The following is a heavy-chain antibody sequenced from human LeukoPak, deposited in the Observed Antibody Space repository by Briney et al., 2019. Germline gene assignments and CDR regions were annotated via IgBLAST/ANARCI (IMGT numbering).Heavy chain of an antibody. CDR1: GYSISSGYY. J-gene: IGHJ4*02. Sequence: SETPSLTCAVSGYSISSGYYWGWIRQPPGKGLEWIGSIYHSGSTYYNPSLKSRVTISVDTSKNQFSLKLSSVTAADTAVYYCARHTYYYDSSGYPDYWGQGTLVTVSS. D-gene: IGHD3-22*01. CDR3: ARHTYYYDSSGYPDY. V-gene: IGHV4-38-2*01. CDR2: IYHSGST.